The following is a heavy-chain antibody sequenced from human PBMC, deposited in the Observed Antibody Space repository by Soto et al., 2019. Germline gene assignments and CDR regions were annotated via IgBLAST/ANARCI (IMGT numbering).Heavy chain of an antibody. V-gene: IGHV3-30-3*01. CDR3: ARGATVTSYYYYGMDV. CDR1: GFTFSSYA. D-gene: IGHD3-3*01. CDR2: TSFDGGNK. J-gene: IGHJ6*02. Sequence: LRLSFAASGFTFSSYAIHWVRQAPGKGLEWVTVTSFDGGNKYYADSVKGRFTVSRDNSKNTLYMQIHSLRAEDTAVYYCARGATVTSYYYYGMDVWGQGTTVTVSS.